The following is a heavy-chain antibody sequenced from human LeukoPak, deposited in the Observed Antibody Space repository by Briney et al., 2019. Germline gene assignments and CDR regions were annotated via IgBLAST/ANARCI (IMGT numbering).Heavy chain of an antibody. J-gene: IGHJ6*02. Sequence: SETLSLTCTVSGVSISSYYWSWIRQPPGKGLEWIGYIYYGGSTNYNPSLKSRVTISVDTSKNQFSLKLSSVTAADTAVYYCARASGSTIFNYYGMDVWGQGTTVTVSS. D-gene: IGHD3-3*01. V-gene: IGHV4-59*01. CDR2: IYYGGST. CDR3: ARASGSTIFNYYGMDV. CDR1: GVSISSYY.